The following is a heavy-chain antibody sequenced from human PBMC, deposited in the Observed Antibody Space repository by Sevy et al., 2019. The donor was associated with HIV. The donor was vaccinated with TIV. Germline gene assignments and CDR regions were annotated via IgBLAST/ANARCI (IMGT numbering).Heavy chain of an antibody. Sequence: ASVKVSCKASGYTFTDYRIHWVRQAPGQGPEWMGRINPNSGDTNYAQKFQGRVILTRDTSISPVYMELSRLKSDDTAFYSCATGGKGILAWSDWGQGTLVTVSS. J-gene: IGHJ4*02. CDR1: GYTFTDYR. V-gene: IGHV1-2*06. D-gene: IGHD3-3*02. CDR2: INPNSGDT. CDR3: ATGGKGILAWSD.